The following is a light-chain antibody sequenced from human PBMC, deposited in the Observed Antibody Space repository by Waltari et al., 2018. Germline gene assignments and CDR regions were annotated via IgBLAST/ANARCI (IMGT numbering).Light chain of an antibody. Sequence: IQLTQSPSSLSASVGDRVTITCRASQGISSYLAWYQQKPGKAPKLLIHTASTLQSGVPSRFSGSGSGTDFTLPISSLQPEDFATYYCQQRNSYPITFGQGTRLEIK. V-gene: IGKV1-9*01. CDR2: TAS. CDR1: QGISSY. J-gene: IGKJ5*01. CDR3: QQRNSYPIT.